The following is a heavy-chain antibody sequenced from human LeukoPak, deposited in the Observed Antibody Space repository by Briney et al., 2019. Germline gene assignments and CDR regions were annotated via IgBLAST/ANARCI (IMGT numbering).Heavy chain of an antibody. V-gene: IGHV3-74*01. J-gene: IGHJ2*01. CDR3: VKSGGYATAIRYFDL. CDR2: INSDGSST. D-gene: IGHD2-21*02. CDR1: GFTFSSYW. Sequence: PGGSLRLSCAASGFTFSSYWMHWVRQAPGKGLVWVSHINSDGSSTNYADSVKGRFTISRDNAKNSLYLQMDSLRTEDTALYYCVKSGGYATAIRYFDLWGRGTLVTVSS.